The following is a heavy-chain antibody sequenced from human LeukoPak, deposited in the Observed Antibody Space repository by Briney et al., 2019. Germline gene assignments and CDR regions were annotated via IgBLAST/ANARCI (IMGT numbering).Heavy chain of an antibody. CDR2: INHSGST. CDR3: ARHASKGWWGRRLVYYYYYMDV. CDR1: GGSFSGYY. V-gene: IGHV4-34*01. D-gene: IGHD2-8*02. J-gene: IGHJ6*03. Sequence: SETLSLTCAVYGGSFSGYYWSWIRQPPGKGLEWIGEINHSGSTNYNPSLKSRVTISVDTSKNQFSLKLSSVTAADTAVYYCARHASKGWWGRRLVYYYYYMDVWGKGTTVTISS.